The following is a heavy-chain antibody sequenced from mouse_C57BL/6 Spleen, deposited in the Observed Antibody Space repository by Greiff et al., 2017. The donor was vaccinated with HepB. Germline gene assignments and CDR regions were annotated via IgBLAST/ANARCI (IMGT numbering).Heavy chain of an antibody. CDR3: ARSGQLRLQGFAY. J-gene: IGHJ3*01. Sequence: QVHVKQSGAELVRPGASVKLSCKASGYTFTDYYINWVKQRPGQGLEWIARIYPGSGNTYYNEKFKGKATLTAEKSSSTAYIQLSSLTSEDSAVYFCARSGQLRLQGFAYWGQGTLVTVSA. D-gene: IGHD3-2*02. CDR2: IYPGSGNT. CDR1: GYTFTDYY. V-gene: IGHV1-76*01.